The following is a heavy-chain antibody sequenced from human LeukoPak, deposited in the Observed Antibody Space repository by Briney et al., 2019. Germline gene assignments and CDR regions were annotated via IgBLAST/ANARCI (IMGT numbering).Heavy chain of an antibody. D-gene: IGHD6-6*01. CDR2: IIPIFGTA. J-gene: IGHJ4*02. V-gene: IGHV1-69*13. CDR3: ARDQGIAARHGDHFDY. CDR1: GGTFSSYA. Sequence: GASVKVSCKASGGTFSSYAISWVRQAPGQGLEWMGGIIPIFGTANYAQKFQGRVTITADESTSTAYMELSSLRSEDTAVYYCARDQGIAARHGDHFDYWGQGTLVTVSS.